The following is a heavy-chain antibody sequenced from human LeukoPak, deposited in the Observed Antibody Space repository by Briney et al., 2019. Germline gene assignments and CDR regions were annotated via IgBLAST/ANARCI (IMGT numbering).Heavy chain of an antibody. D-gene: IGHD6-13*01. J-gene: IGHJ2*01. CDR1: GGSISSYY. CDR2: IYYSGST. Sequence: SETLSLTCTVSGGSISSYYWSWIRQPPGKGLEWIGYIYYSGSTNYNPSLKSRVTISVDTSKNQFSLKLSSVTAADTAVYYCARDSPAAGLLWYFDLWGRGTLVTVSS. CDR3: ARDSPAAGLLWYFDL. V-gene: IGHV4-59*01.